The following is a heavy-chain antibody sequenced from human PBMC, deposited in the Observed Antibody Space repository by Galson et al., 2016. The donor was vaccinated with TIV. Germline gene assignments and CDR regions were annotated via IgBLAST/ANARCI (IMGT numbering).Heavy chain of an antibody. CDR3: VRDRGGSSYFDY. J-gene: IGHJ4*02. Sequence: SLRLSCAASGFSFSNSAMYWVRQAPGKGLEWVANIKQDASETYYVDSVRGRFTISRDNTDNSLYLQMSSLGAADTAVYYCVRDRGGSSYFDYWGQGTLVTVSS. CDR1: GFSFSNSA. CDR2: IKQDASET. D-gene: IGHD1-26*01. V-gene: IGHV3-7*03.